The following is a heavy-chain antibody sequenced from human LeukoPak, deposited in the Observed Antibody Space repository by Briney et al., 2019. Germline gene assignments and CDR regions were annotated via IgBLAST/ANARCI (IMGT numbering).Heavy chain of an antibody. D-gene: IGHD5-18*01. CDR3: AKRGVRGYSYGINWFDP. CDR1: GYTFTGYY. CDR2: INPNSGGT. V-gene: IGHV1-2*02. Sequence: GASVKVSCKASGYTFTGYYMHWVRQAPGQGLEWMGWINPNSGGTNYAQKFQGRVTMTRDTSISTAHMELSRLRSDDTAVYYCAKRGVRGYSYGINWFDPWGQGTLVTVSS. J-gene: IGHJ5*02.